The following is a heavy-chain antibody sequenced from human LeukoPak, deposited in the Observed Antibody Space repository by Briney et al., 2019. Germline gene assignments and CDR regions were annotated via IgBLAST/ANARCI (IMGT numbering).Heavy chain of an antibody. J-gene: IGHJ4*02. D-gene: IGHD3-16*02. V-gene: IGHV4-39*07. CDR3: ARGSDYVWGSYRYLRPFDY. CDR1: GGSISSSSYY. CDR2: IYYSGST. Sequence: PSETLSLTCTVSGGSISSSSYYWGWIRQPPGKGLEWIGSIYYSGSTYYNPSLKSRVTISVDTSKNQFSLKLSSVTAADTAVYYCARGSDYVWGSYRYLRPFDYWGQGTLVTVSS.